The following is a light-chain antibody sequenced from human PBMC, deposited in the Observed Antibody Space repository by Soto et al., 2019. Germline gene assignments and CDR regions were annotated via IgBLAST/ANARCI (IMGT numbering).Light chain of an antibody. J-gene: IGKJ4*01. CDR3: HQSSIWPPGLT. V-gene: IGKV3-11*01. CDR1: QSVSSY. Sequence: LVLTQSPATLSLSPGERATLSCRASQSVSSYLAWYQHKPGQAPRLLIYDTSNRASGIPARFSGSGSGTDFTLTISSLEPEDFAVYYCHQSSIWPPGLTFGGGTKVEIK. CDR2: DTS.